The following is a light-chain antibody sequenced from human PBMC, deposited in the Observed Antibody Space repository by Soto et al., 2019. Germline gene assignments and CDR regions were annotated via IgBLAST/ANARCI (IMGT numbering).Light chain of an antibody. V-gene: IGKV3-20*01. J-gene: IGKJ5*01. CDR1: QSVSSSY. Sequence: EIVLTQSPGTLSLSPGERATLSCRASQSVSSSYLARYQQKPGQAPRLLIYGASSRATGIPDRFSGSGSGTDFTLTISRLESEDFAVYYCQQYGSSITFGQGTRLEIK. CDR3: QQYGSSIT. CDR2: GAS.